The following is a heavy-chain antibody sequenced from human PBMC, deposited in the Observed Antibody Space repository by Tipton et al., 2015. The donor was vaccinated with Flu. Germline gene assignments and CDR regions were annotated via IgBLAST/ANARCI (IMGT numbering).Heavy chain of an antibody. CDR2: IHHTGTT. J-gene: IGHJ5*01. CDR3: ARRDYSNYVSVPKNWFDS. CDR1: GFIFSDYW. D-gene: IGHD4-11*01. Sequence: LRLSCAASGFIFSDYWMAWVRQAPGKGLEWIGNIHHTGTTYYNPSLRSRVNIIRDRSKNQFSLNLSFVTAADTAVYYCARRDYSNYVSVPKNWFDSWGQGILVTVSS. V-gene: IGHV4-38-2*01.